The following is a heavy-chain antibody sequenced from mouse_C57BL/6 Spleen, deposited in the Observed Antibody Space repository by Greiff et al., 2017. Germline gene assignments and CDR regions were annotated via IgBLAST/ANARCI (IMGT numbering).Heavy chain of an antibody. CDR1: GFSLTSYA. V-gene: IGHV2-9-1*01. D-gene: IGHD1-1*01. CDR3: ASGDDYYGSFMDY. J-gene: IGHJ4*01. Sequence: VQVVESGPGLVAPSQSLSITCTVSGFSLTSYAISWVRQPPGKGLEWLGVIWTGGGTNYNSALKSRLSISKDNSKSQVFLKMNSLQTDDTARYYCASGDDYYGSFMDYWGQGTSVTVSS. CDR2: IWTGGGT.